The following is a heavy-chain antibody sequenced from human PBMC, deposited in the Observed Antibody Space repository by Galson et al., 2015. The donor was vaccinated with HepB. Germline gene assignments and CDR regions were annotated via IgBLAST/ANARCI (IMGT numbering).Heavy chain of an antibody. CDR1: GFTFSSYW. V-gene: IGHV3-7*03. D-gene: IGHD5-24*01. CDR2: IKQDGSEK. CDR3: ARAKMATITGSFDY. J-gene: IGHJ4*02. Sequence: SLRLSCAASGFTFSSYWMSWVRQAPGKGLEWVANIKQDGSEKYYVDSVKGRFTISRDNAKNSLYLQMNSLRAEDTAVYYCARAKMATITGSFDYWGQGTLVTVSS.